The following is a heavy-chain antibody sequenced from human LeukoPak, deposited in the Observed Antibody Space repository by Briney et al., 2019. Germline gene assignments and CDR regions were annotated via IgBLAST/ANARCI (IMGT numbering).Heavy chain of an antibody. CDR3: ARGLGSWYRNWFDP. CDR2: INHSGST. Sequence: SETLSLTCAVFDVSFNDYYWSGIRQPPGKGREWFGEINHSGSTTYNPSLKSRVTISLDMSNHQFSLKLRSVTAADTSVYYCARGLGSWYRNWFDPWGQGTLVSVSS. D-gene: IGHD6-13*01. J-gene: IGHJ5*02. V-gene: IGHV4-34*01. CDR1: DVSFNDYY.